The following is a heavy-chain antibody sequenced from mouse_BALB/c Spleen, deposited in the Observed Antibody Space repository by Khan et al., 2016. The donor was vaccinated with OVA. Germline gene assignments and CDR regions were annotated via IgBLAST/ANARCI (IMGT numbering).Heavy chain of an antibody. Sequence: QVRLQQSGAELARPGASVKMSCKASGYTFISYTIHWIKKRPGQGLEWIGYINPSNGYTNYNQKFKDKATLTTDKSSTTAYLQLSSLTSDDSAVYNCVSDEAYHRNGGWFAYWGQGTLVTVSA. V-gene: IGHV1-4*01. CDR3: VSDEAYHRNGGWFAY. CDR1: GYTFISYT. D-gene: IGHD2-14*01. CDR2: INPSNGYT. J-gene: IGHJ3*01.